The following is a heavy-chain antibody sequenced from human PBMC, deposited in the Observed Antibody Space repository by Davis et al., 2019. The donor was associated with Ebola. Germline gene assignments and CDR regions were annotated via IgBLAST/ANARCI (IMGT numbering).Heavy chain of an antibody. J-gene: IGHJ4*02. D-gene: IGHD1-26*01. V-gene: IGHV3-49*04. CDR3: TRDGGSYN. CDR2: IRSKAYGGTT. Sequence: SLKISCTASGFTFGDYAMSWVRQAPGKGLEWVGFIRSKAYGGTTEYAASVKGRFTISRDDSKSIAYLQMNSLKTEDTAVYYCTRDGGSYNWGQGTLVTVSS. CDR1: GFTFGDYA.